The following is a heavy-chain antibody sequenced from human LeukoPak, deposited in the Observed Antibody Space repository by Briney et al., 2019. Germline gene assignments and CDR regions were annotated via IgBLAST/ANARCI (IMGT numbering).Heavy chain of an antibody. J-gene: IGHJ6*02. CDR2: ISSSSSTI. D-gene: IGHD3-3*01. Sequence: GGSLRLSCAASGFTFSSYSMNWVRQAPGKGLEWVSYISSSSSTIYYVDSVKGRFTISRDNSKNTLYLQMNSLRAEDTAVYYCARDGWVISEYDFWSGYYYYYGMDVWGQGTTVTVSS. CDR1: GFTFSSYS. CDR3: ARDGWVISEYDFWSGYYYYYGMDV. V-gene: IGHV3-48*01.